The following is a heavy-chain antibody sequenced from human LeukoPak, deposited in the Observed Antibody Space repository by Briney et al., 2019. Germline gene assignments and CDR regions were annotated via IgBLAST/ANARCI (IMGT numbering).Heavy chain of an antibody. V-gene: IGHV4-39*01. CDR1: GSSIRSSSYH. Sequence: SETLSLTCTVSGSSIRSSSYHWGWVRQPPGKGLEWIGNIHYSGSTSYNPSLKSRVTLSVDTSKNQFSLKLSSVTAADTAVFYCARLTGRDTSDWPYFHYWGQGALVTVSS. CDR3: ARLTGRDTSDWPYFHY. D-gene: IGHD2-2*01. J-gene: IGHJ4*01. CDR2: IHYSGST.